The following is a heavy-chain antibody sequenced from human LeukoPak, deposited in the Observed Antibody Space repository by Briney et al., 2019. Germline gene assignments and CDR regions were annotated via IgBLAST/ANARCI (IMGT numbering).Heavy chain of an antibody. CDR2: IYYFGTT. Sequence: PSETLSPTCTVSGGSIIDSSYYWGWIRQPPGKGLEWIGNIYYFGTTLHNPSLKSRVTMSVDTSKNQFSLKLSSVTAADTAVYYCARDSHAWYGQYYFDFWGQGALVTVSS. J-gene: IGHJ4*02. CDR1: GGSIIDSSYY. CDR3: ARDSHAWYGQYYFDF. V-gene: IGHV4-39*07. D-gene: IGHD6-13*01.